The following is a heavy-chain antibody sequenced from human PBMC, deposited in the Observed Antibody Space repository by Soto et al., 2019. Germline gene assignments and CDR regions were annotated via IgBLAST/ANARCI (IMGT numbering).Heavy chain of an antibody. J-gene: IGHJ5*02. V-gene: IGHV4-31*03. CDR3: ASAVAYYDILTGYYNGKWFDP. CDR1: GGSISRGGYY. CDR2: IYYSGTT. D-gene: IGHD3-9*01. Sequence: PSETLSLTCTVSGGSISRGGYYWSWIRQHPGKGLEWMGYIYYSGTTYYNPSRKSRVTISVDTSKNQFSLKLSSVTAADTAVYYCASAVAYYDILTGYYNGKWFDPWGQGTLVTVSS.